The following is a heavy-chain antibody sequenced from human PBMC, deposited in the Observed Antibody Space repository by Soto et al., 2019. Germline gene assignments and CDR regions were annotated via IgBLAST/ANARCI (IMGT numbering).Heavy chain of an antibody. V-gene: IGHV4-34*01. CDR1: GGSFSGYY. CDR3: ARGRYGSGSYSRLYYYYYYMDG. Sequence: SETLSLTCAVYGGSFSGYYWSWIRQPPGKGLEWIGEINHSGSTNYNPSLKSRVTISVDTSKNQFSLKLSSVTAADTAVYYCARGRYGSGSYSRLYYYYYYMDGWGKGTTVTVSS. CDR2: INHSGST. J-gene: IGHJ6*03. D-gene: IGHD3-10*01.